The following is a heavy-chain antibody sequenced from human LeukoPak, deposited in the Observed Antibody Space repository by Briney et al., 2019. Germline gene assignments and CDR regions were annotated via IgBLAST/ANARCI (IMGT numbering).Heavy chain of an antibody. CDR2: ISYDGSNK. J-gene: IGHJ3*02. V-gene: IGHV3-30-3*01. Sequence: PGGSLRLSCAASGFTFSSYAMHWVRQAPGKGLEWVAVISYDGSNKYYADSVKGRFTISRDNSKNTLYLQMNSLRAEDTAVYYCARDPGIPNAFDIWGQGTMVTVSS. CDR1: GFTFSSYA. D-gene: IGHD3-10*01. CDR3: ARDPGIPNAFDI.